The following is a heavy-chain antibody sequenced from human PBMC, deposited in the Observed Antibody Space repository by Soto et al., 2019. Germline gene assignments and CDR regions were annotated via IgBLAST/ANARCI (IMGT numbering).Heavy chain of an antibody. CDR2: TYYRSKWYN. D-gene: IGHD6-13*01. Sequence: SETLSLTCAISGDSVSSNSAAWNWIRQSPSRGLEWLGRTYYRSKWYNDYAVSVKSRITINPNTSKNQFSLQLNSVTPEDTAVYYCARESPAGTGNWFDPWGQGTLVTVSS. J-gene: IGHJ5*02. CDR1: GDSVSSNSAA. CDR3: ARESPAGTGNWFDP. V-gene: IGHV6-1*01.